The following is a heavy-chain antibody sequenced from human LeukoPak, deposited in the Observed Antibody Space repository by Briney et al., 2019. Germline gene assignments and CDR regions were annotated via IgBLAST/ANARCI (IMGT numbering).Heavy chain of an antibody. CDR3: ARESGSYYYYYYMDV. CDR2: IYTSGST. J-gene: IGHJ6*03. Sequence: SETLSLTCTVSGGSLSSYYWSWIRQPAGKGLKWIGRIYTSGSTNYNPSLKSRVTISVDKSKNQFSLKLSSVTAADTAVYYCARESGSYYYYYYMDVWGKGTTVTVSS. V-gene: IGHV4-4*07. D-gene: IGHD1-26*01. CDR1: GGSLSSYY.